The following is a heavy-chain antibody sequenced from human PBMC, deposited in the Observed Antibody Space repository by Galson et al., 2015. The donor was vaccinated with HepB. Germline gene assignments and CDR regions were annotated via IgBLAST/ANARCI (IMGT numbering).Heavy chain of an antibody. CDR1: GFTFRSYG. CDR2: ISYDGSNK. V-gene: IGHV3-30*18. Sequence: SLRLSCAASGFTFRSYGMHWVRQAPGKGLEWVAVISYDGSNKYYADSVKGRFTISRDNSKNTLYLQMDSLRAEDTAVYYCAKDRVGPQTPLNRAPKSDWYFVYWGQGTLVTVSS. J-gene: IGHJ4*02. CDR3: AKDRVGPQTPLNRAPKSDWYFVY. D-gene: IGHD2-21*02.